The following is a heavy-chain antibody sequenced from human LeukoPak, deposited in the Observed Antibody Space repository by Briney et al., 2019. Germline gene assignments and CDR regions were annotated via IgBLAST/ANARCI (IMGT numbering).Heavy chain of an antibody. V-gene: IGHV4-38-2*01. CDR2: IYHSGST. Sequence: SETLSLTCAVSGYSISSGYYWGWIRQPPGKGLEWIGSIYHSGSTYYNPSLKSRVTISVDTSKNQFSLKLSSVTAAGTAVYYCARGKYYYDSSGYLPLDYWGQGTLVTVSS. D-gene: IGHD3-22*01. CDR1: GYSISSGYY. J-gene: IGHJ4*02. CDR3: ARGKYYYDSSGYLPLDY.